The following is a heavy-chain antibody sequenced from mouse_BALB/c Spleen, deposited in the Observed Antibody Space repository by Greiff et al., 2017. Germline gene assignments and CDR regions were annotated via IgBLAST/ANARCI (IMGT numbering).Heavy chain of an antibody. CDR1: GFAFSSYD. D-gene: IGHD3-1*01. V-gene: IGHV5-12-1*01. CDR2: ISSGGGST. CDR3: ARRQLGLLFAY. J-gene: IGHJ3*01. Sequence: EVQGVESGGGLVKPGGSLKLSCAASGFAFSSYDMSWVRQTPEKRLEWVAYISSGGGSTYYPDTVKGRFTISRDNAKNTLYLQMSSLKSEDTAMYYCARRQLGLLFAYWGQGTLVTVSA.